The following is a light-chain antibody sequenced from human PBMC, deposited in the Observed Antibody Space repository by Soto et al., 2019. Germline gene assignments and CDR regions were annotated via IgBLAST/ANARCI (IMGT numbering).Light chain of an antibody. CDR3: QQYGRSPFT. V-gene: IGKV3D-15*01. CDR1: HSVSSN. CDR2: DAS. J-gene: IGKJ3*01. Sequence: EIVMTQSPATLSVSPGERATLSCRASHSVSSNLAWYQQKPGQAPRLLIYDASTRASGIPARFSGSGSGTDFTLTISRLEPEDFAVYYCQQYGRSPFTFGPGTKVDIK.